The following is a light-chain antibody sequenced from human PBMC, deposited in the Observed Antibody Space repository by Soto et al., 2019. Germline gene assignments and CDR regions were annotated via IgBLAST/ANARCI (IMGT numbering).Light chain of an antibody. CDR3: HQYESWPRT. CDR2: GLY. J-gene: IGKJ1*01. V-gene: IGKV3-15*01. Sequence: ERVMTQSPATLSVSPGERATLSCRASQSVSTNLAWYQQKPGQAPRVLIYGLYTRATGIPARFSGSGSGTDFTLTISRLQSEDSAVYSCHQYESWPRTFGQGTKVELK. CDR1: QSVSTN.